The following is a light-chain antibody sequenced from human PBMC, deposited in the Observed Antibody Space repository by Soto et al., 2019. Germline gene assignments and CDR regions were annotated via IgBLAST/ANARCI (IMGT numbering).Light chain of an antibody. J-gene: IGKJ1*01. CDR2: KAS. CDR1: QSITIW. Sequence: DIQMTQSPSTLSASVGDRVTITCRASQSITIWLAWYQQKPGKAPNLLIYKASILESGVPSRFSGSGSGTEFALAVNGLQPNYFATYSCQQYSSYSWTVGQGTKVEIK. CDR3: QQYSSYSWT. V-gene: IGKV1-5*03.